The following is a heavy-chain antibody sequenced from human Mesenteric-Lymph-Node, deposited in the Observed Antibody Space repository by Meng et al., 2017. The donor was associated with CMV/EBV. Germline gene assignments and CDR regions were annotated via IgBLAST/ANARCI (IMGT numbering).Heavy chain of an antibody. CDR2: IKQDGSEK. J-gene: IGHJ6*02. CDR3: AKGTYYYGMDV. CDR1: GFTFSSYW. V-gene: IGHV3-7*01. Sequence: GGSLRLSCAASGFTFSSYWMHWVRQAPGKGLVWVANIKQDGSEKYYVDSVKGRFTISRDNAKNSLYLQMNSLRAEDTAVYYCAKGTYYYGMDVWGQGIRVTVSS.